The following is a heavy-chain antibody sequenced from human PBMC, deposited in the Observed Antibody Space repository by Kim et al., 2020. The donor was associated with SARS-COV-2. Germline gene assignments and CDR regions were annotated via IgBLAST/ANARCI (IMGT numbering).Heavy chain of an antibody. CDR3: ARGARYFDWALGFDP. V-gene: IGHV4-34*01. Sequence: PSLQSRVTNSVDTSKNQFSLKLRSVTAADTAVYYCARGARYFDWALGFDPWGQGTLVTVSS. J-gene: IGHJ5*02. D-gene: IGHD3-9*01.